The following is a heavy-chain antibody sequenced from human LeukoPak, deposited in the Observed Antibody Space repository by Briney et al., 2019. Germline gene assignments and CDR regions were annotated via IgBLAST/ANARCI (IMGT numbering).Heavy chain of an antibody. D-gene: IGHD6-13*01. V-gene: IGHV4-59*11. J-gene: IGHJ5*02. Sequence: SETLSLTCTVSGGSISSHYWSWIRQPPGKGLEWIGYIYYSGSTNYNPSLKSRVTISVDTFKNQFSLKLSSVTAADTAVYYCARRAAAARGPGNWFDPWGQGTLVTVSS. CDR3: ARRAAAARGPGNWFDP. CDR2: IYYSGST. CDR1: GGSISSHY.